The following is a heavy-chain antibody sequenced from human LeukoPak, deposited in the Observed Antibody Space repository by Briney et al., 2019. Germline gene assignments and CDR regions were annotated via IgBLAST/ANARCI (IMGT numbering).Heavy chain of an antibody. CDR2: ISSSSSYI. Sequence: GGSLRLSCAASGFTVSTNYMSWVRQAPGKGLEWVSSISSSSSYIYYADSVKGRFTISRDNAKNSLYLQMNSLRAEDTAVYYCAREARFYYGSNGYWGQGTLVTVSS. CDR3: AREARFYYGSNGY. J-gene: IGHJ4*02. V-gene: IGHV3-21*01. CDR1: GFTVSTNY. D-gene: IGHD3-10*01.